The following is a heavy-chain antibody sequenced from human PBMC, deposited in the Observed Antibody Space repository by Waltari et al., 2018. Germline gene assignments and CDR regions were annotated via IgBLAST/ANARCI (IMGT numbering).Heavy chain of an antibody. J-gene: IGHJ4*02. CDR3: ARGGGVYYFDY. Sequence: EVQLVESGGGLVQSGGSLRLSCAASGFTFSSYSMNWVRQAPGKGLEWFSYISSSSSTIYYADSVKGRFTISRDNAKNSLYLQMNSLRAEDTAVYYCARGGGVYYFDYWGQGTLVTVSS. D-gene: IGHD2-8*01. CDR1: GFTFSSYS. CDR2: ISSSSSTI. V-gene: IGHV3-48*01.